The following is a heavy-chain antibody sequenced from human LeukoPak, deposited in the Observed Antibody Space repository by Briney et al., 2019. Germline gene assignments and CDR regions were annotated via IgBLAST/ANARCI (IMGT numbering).Heavy chain of an antibody. CDR3: ASVLYGANGFDY. D-gene: IGHD4-23*01. CDR1: DPPLSGYY. CDR2: FYYTGTR. V-gene: IGHV4-59*12. J-gene: IGHJ4*02. Sequence: PSETLSLTCTVSDPPLSGYYWSWLRHPPAEGLQSIAYFYYTGTRNYNPSLKSRVTVSVDTSKNQFSLTLTSVTAADTAVYYCASVLYGANGFDYWGQGTPVTVSS.